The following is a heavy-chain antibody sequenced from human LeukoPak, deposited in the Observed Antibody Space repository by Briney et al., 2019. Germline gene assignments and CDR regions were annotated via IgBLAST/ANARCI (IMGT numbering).Heavy chain of an antibody. D-gene: IGHD3-22*01. Sequence: GASVKVSCKASGYTFTSYDINWVRQATGQGLEWMGWMSPNSGNTGYAQKFQGRVTMTRNTSISTAYMELSSLRSEDTAVYYCARGFDSSGHQYYYYMDVWGKGTTVTISS. CDR3: ARGFDSSGHQYYYYMDV. CDR1: GYTFTSYD. V-gene: IGHV1-8*01. CDR2: MSPNSGNT. J-gene: IGHJ6*03.